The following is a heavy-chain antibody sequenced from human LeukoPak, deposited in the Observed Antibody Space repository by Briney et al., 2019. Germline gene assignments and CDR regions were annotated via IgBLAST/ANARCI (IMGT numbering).Heavy chain of an antibody. CDR2: ITDAVGST. J-gene: IGHJ4*02. CDR1: GFTFSSSS. CDR3: AKEIFSGLLYIDY. V-gene: IGHV3-23*01. Sequence: GGSLRLSCAASGFTFSSSSISWVRQAPGKGLEWVSAITDAVGSTHYADSVKGRFTISSDSSKNTVYLQMNSLRPEDMAVYYCAKEIFSGLLYIDYWGQGTLVTVSS. D-gene: IGHD5-12*01.